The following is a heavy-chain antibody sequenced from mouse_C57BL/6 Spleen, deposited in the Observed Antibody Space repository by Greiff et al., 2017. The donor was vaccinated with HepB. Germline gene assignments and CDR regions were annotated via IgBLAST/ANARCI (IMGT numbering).Heavy chain of an antibody. J-gene: IGHJ2*01. CDR1: GFTFSDYG. Sequence: EVKLVESGGGLVKPGGSLKLSCAASGFTFSDYGMHWVRQAPEKGLEWVAYISSGSSTIYYADTVKGRFTISRDNAKNTLFLQMTSLRSEDTAMYYCARRHYYGIYYFDYWGQGTTLTVSS. CDR2: ISSGSSTI. V-gene: IGHV5-17*01. D-gene: IGHD1-1*01. CDR3: ARRHYYGIYYFDY.